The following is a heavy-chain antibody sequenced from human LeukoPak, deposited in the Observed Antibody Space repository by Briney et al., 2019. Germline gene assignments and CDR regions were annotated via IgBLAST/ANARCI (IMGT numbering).Heavy chain of an antibody. CDR1: GGSISRSSYY. J-gene: IGHJ4*02. V-gene: IGHV4-39*01. CDR3: ARQTGSGLFILP. D-gene: IGHD3/OR15-3a*01. CDR2: VYYGGNT. Sequence: SETLSLTCSVSGGSISRSSYYWGWIRQPPGKGPEWIGSVYYGGNTYYNPSLKSRVTISVDTSKNQFSLKLTSVTAADTAVYYCARQTGSGLFILPGGQGTLVTVSS.